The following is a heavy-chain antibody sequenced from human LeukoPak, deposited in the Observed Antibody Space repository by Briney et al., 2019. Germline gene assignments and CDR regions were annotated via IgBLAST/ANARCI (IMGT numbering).Heavy chain of an antibody. V-gene: IGHV3-23*01. CDR2: ISASGRST. Sequence: PGGSLRLSCAASGFTFSNFWMHWVRQAPGKGLEWVSTISASGRSTYYADSVKGRFTISRDNSKNTLYLQMNSLRAEDTAVYYCAKGESIAIDAFDIWGQGTMVTVSS. CDR3: AKGESIAIDAFDI. D-gene: IGHD6-6*01. CDR1: GFTFSNFW. J-gene: IGHJ3*02.